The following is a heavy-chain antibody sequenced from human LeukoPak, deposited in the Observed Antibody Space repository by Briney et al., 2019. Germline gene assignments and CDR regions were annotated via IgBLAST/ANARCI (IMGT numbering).Heavy chain of an antibody. J-gene: IGHJ4*02. D-gene: IGHD3-10*01. V-gene: IGHV3-23*01. CDR2: ISANGQAT. Sequence: RGSPRRSCAGSGFAFGTYAMSWVRQAPGMGLEWVSSISANGQATYYAHSVEGRFTISIDNSKSTLYLQLNSLRPEDTATYHCARDPYNTILYRLAHWGQGTLVTVSS. CDR1: GFAFGTYA. CDR3: ARDPYNTILYRLAH.